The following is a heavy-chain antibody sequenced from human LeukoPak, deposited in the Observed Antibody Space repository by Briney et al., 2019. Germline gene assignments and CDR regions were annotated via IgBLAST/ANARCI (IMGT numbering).Heavy chain of an antibody. V-gene: IGHV3-23*01. Sequence: GGSLRLSCAASRFAFSNHAMSWVRQAPGKGLEWVSGISGSGGSTYYADSVKGRFTISRDNSKNMTYLQTNRLRAEDTAVYYCAKDLYGGSVYWYFGLWGRGTLVTVSS. D-gene: IGHD4-23*01. CDR3: AKDLYGGSVYWYFGL. CDR2: ISGSGGST. J-gene: IGHJ2*01. CDR1: RFAFSNHA.